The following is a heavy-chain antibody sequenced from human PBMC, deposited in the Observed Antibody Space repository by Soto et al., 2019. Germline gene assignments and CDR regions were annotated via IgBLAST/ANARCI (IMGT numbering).Heavy chain of an antibody. J-gene: IGHJ4*02. CDR2: IYPGDSDT. CDR3: ASGSYRYYFDY. D-gene: IGHD1-26*01. CDR1: VYSFTNYW. Sequence: GESLKISCKGSVYSFTNYWIGWVRQMPGKGLEWMGIIYPGDSDTRYSPSFQGQVTISADKSISTAYRQWSGLKASDTAMYYCASGSYRYYFDYWGQGALVTVSS. V-gene: IGHV5-51*01.